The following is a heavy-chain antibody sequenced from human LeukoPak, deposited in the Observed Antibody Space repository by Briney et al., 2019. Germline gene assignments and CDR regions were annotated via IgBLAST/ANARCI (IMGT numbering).Heavy chain of an antibody. J-gene: IGHJ4*02. CDR2: INIDGSTT. CDR1: GFTFSSYW. CDR3: ARGGVDY. Sequence: GGSLRLSCAASGFTFSSYWMHWVRQAPGKGLVWVSRINIDGSTTTYADSVKGRFTISRDNAKSTLYLQMNSLRADDTAVYYCARGGVDYWGQGTLVTVSS. V-gene: IGHV3-74*01.